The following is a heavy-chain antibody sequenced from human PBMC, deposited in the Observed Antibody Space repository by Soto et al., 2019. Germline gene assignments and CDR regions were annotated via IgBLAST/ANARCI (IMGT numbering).Heavy chain of an antibody. J-gene: IGHJ4*02. CDR1: GFTFSSYA. CDR2: ISGSGGST. V-gene: IGHV3-23*01. D-gene: IGHD3-3*01. Sequence: GGSLRLSCAASGFTFSSYAMSWVRQAPGKGLEWVSAISGSGGSTYYADYVKGRFTISRDNSKNTLYLQMNSLRAEDTAVYYCAKDRGDYDFWSGPPGYFDYWGQGTLVTVSS. CDR3: AKDRGDYDFWSGPPGYFDY.